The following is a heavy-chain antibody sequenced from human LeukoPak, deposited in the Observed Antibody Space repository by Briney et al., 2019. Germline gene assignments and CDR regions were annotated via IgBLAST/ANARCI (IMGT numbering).Heavy chain of an antibody. CDR2: IYYSGST. J-gene: IGHJ5*02. D-gene: IGHD4-11*01. CDR3: ARDRIVNSNYKGWFDP. CDR1: GGSISSYY. Sequence: PSETLSLTCTVSGGSISSYYWSWIRQPPGKGLEWIGYIYYSGSTNYNPYLKSRVTISVDTSKNQFSLKLSSVTAADTAVYYCARDRIVNSNYKGWFDPWGQGTLVTVSS. V-gene: IGHV4-59*01.